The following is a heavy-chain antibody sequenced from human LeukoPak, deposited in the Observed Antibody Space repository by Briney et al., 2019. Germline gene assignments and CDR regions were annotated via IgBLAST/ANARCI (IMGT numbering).Heavy chain of an antibody. CDR1: GFTFSSYA. V-gene: IGHV3-30-3*01. Sequence: GGSPRLSCAASGFTFSSYAMHWVRQAPGKGLEWVAVISYDGSNKYYADSVKGRFTISRDNSKNTLYLQMNSLRAEDTAVYYCARDLYSSGSEYYFDYWGQGTLVTVSS. D-gene: IGHD6-19*01. J-gene: IGHJ4*02. CDR3: ARDLYSSGSEYYFDY. CDR2: ISYDGSNK.